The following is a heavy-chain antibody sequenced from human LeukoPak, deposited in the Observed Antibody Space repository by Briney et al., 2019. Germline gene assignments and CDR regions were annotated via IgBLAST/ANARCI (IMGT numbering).Heavy chain of an antibody. D-gene: IGHD6-19*01. J-gene: IGHJ4*02. CDR1: GFTFSSYA. CDR3: AKVVTPGIAVAGTYFDY. CDR2: ISGSGGST. Sequence: GGSLRLSCAASGFTFSSYAMSWVRQAPGKGLEWVSAISGSGGSTYYADSVKGRFTISRDNSKNSLYLQMNSLRAEDTALYYCAKVVTPGIAVAGTYFDYWGQGTLVTVSS. V-gene: IGHV3-23*01.